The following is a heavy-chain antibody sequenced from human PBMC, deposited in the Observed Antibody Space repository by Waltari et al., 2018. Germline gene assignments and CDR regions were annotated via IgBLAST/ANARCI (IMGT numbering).Heavy chain of an antibody. J-gene: IGHJ5*02. Sequence: QVQLVQSGAEVKTPGASVKVSCKASGYTFTSYDINWVRPEAGQGLEWMGWMNPNSGNTGYAQKFQGRVTMTRNTSISTAYMELSSLRSEDTAVYYCARGGGNSYGLVWSDPWGQGTLVTVSS. D-gene: IGHD5-18*01. CDR2: MNPNSGNT. V-gene: IGHV1-8*01. CDR3: ARGGGNSYGLVWSDP. CDR1: GYTFTSYD.